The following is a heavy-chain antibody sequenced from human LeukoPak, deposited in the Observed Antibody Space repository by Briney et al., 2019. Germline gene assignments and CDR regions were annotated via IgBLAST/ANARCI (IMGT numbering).Heavy chain of an antibody. CDR1: GGTFSSYA. J-gene: IGHJ4*02. CDR3: ARADPGNY. D-gene: IGHD1-14*01. Sequence: SVKVPCKASGGTFSSYAISWVRQAPGQGLEWMGRIIPILGIANYAQKFQGRVTITADKSTSTAYMELSSLRSEDTAVYYCARADPGNYWGQGTLVTVSS. CDR2: IIPILGIA. V-gene: IGHV1-69*04.